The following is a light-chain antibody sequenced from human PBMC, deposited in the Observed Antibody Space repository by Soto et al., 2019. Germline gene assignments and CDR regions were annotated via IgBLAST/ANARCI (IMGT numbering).Light chain of an antibody. J-gene: IGKJ1*01. CDR1: QSVSSN. Sequence: VMTQYKATLSVSPGERATLSCRASQSVSSNLAWYQQKPGQAPRLLIYGASTRATGIPARFSGSGSGTEFTLTISSLQSEDFAVYYCQQYNNWPPWTFGQGTKV. CDR3: QQYNNWPPWT. V-gene: IGKV3-15*01. CDR2: GAS.